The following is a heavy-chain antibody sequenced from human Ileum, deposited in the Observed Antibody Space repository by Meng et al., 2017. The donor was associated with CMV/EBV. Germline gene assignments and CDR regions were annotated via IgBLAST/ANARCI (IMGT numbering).Heavy chain of an antibody. V-gene: IGHV3-23*01. CDR2: ISGSGGST. CDR1: GFTFSSYA. Sequence: AGFTFSSYAMSWVRQAPGKGLEWVSAISGSGGSTYYADSVKGRFTISRDNSKNTLYLQMNSLRAEDTAVYYCAKGVVIASHWYFDLWGRGTLVTVSS. J-gene: IGHJ2*01. D-gene: IGHD2-21*01. CDR3: AKGVVIASHWYFDL.